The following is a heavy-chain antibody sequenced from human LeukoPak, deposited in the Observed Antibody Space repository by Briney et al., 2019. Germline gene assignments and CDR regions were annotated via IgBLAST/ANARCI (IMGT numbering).Heavy chain of an antibody. D-gene: IGHD3-3*01. V-gene: IGHV3-9*01. CDR1: GFTFEDCG. CDR3: AKGRGLRFYDWLLKKDAFDI. CDR2: ISWHSNNI. J-gene: IGHJ3*02. Sequence: GRSLRLSCAASGFTFEDCGMHWVRQVPGKGLEWVSSISWHSNNIAYAESVKGRFNISRDNAKNSLSLQMNSLRPEDTALYYCAKGRGLRFYDWLLKKDAFDIWGQGTMVTVSP.